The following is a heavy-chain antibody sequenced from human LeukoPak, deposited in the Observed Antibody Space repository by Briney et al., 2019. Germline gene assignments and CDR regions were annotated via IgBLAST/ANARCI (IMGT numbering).Heavy chain of an antibody. V-gene: IGHV4-34*01. Sequence: SETLSLTCAVYGGSFSGYYWSWIRQPPGKGLEWIGEINHSGSTNYNPSLKSRVTISVDTSKNQFSLKLSSVTAADTAVYYCARGSAADDFWSGYYKRHAFDIWGQGTMVTVSS. D-gene: IGHD3-3*01. J-gene: IGHJ3*02. CDR3: ARGSAADDFWSGYYKRHAFDI. CDR1: GGSFSGYY. CDR2: INHSGST.